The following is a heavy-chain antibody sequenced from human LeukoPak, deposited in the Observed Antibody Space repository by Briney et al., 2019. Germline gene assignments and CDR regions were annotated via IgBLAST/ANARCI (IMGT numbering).Heavy chain of an antibody. D-gene: IGHD1-26*01. J-gene: IGHJ4*02. Sequence: SGGSLRLSCAASGFTFSSYAMSWVRQAPGKGLEWVSAISGSGGSTYYADSVKGRFTISRDNSKNTLYLQMNSLRAEDTAVYYCAKDPLGAFGGSYYDYWGQGTLVTVSS. CDR1: GFTFSSYA. CDR3: AKDPLGAFGGSYYDY. CDR2: ISGSGGST. V-gene: IGHV3-23*01.